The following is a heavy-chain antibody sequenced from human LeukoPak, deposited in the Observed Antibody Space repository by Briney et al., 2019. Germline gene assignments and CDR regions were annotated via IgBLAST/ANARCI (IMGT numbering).Heavy chain of an antibody. Sequence: PGGSLRLSCAASGFTFSNAWMSWVRQAPGKGLEWVGRIKSKTDGGTTDYAAPVKGRFTISRDDSKNTLYLQMNSLKTEDTAVNYCTTDQWWERTTDAFDIWGQGTMVTVSS. CDR1: GFTFSNAW. V-gene: IGHV3-15*01. CDR2: IKSKTDGGTT. J-gene: IGHJ3*02. CDR3: TTDQWWERTTDAFDI. D-gene: IGHD2-15*01.